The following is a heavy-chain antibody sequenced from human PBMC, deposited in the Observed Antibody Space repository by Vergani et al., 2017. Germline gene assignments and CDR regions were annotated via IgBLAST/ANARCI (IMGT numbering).Heavy chain of an antibody. CDR2: MFHTGEA. J-gene: IGHJ5*01. CDR3: GVIMVRSPRPDNWLDS. D-gene: IGHD3-10*01. Sequence: QIQLQESGPGLLKPSETLSLTCSVSGYSISRGFYWAWIRQTPEKGLEWIVCMFHTGEASNSPSLQSRVAFSMDTSKNQFSLQLTSVTAADTAVYFCGVIMVRSPRPDNWLDSWGRGTLVTVSS. CDR1: GYSISRGFY. V-gene: IGHV4-38-2*02.